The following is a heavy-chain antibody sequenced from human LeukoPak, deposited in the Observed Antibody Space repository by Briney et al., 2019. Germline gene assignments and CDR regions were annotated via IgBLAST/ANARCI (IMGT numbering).Heavy chain of an antibody. CDR2: IRFSGEST. Sequence: PGGSLRLSCAASGFTFDRHAMNWVRQAPGKGLEWVSAIRFSGESTYYADSVKGRFTISRDNSKNTLYLQMDSLRAEDTAVYYCAKDVGTSGNYSPSDYWGQGTLVTVSS. D-gene: IGHD3-10*01. CDR1: GFTFDRHA. J-gene: IGHJ4*02. V-gene: IGHV3-23*01. CDR3: AKDVGTSGNYSPSDY.